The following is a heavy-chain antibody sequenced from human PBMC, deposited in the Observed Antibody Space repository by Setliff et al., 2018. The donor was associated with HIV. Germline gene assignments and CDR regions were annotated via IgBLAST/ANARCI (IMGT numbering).Heavy chain of an antibody. CDR1: GFRVTDTY. D-gene: IGHD3-10*02. Sequence: GGSLRLSCEASGFRVTDTYMAWVRQAPGKGLEWVSSISSSGNTRYYADSVKGRFTISRDNAKNSLYLQMNSLGAEDTAVYYCAKVLVFGIDVFDIWGQGTMVTVSS. CDR2: ISSSGNTR. V-gene: IGHV3-11*04. J-gene: IGHJ3*02. CDR3: AKVLVFGIDVFDI.